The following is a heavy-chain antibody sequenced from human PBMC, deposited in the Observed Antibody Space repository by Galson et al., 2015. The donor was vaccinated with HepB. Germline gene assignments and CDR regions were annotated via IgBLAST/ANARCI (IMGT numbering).Heavy chain of an antibody. CDR1: GFTFSSYG. J-gene: IGHJ4*02. Sequence: SLRLSCAASGFTFSSYGMHWVRQAPGKGLEWVAVISYDGSNKYYADSVKGRFTISRDNSKNTLFLQMNSLRAEATAVYYCAKDLPSGPELLWFGELFDYWGQGTLVTVSS. V-gene: IGHV3-30*18. D-gene: IGHD3-10*01. CDR2: ISYDGSNK. CDR3: AKDLPSGPELLWFGELFDY.